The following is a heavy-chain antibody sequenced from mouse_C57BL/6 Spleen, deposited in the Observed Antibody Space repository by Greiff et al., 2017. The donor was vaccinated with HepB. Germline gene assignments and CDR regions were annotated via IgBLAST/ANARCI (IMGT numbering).Heavy chain of an antibody. J-gene: IGHJ2*01. CDR3: ASRNIYDGYPYFDY. D-gene: IGHD2-3*01. Sequence: EVKLVESGGGLVKPGGSLKLSCAASGFTFSDYGMHWVRQAPEKGLEWVAYISSGSSTIYYADTVKGRFTISRDNAKNNLFLQMTSLRSEDTAMYYCASRNIYDGYPYFDYWGQGTTLTVSS. CDR2: ISSGSSTI. CDR1: GFTFSDYG. V-gene: IGHV5-17*01.